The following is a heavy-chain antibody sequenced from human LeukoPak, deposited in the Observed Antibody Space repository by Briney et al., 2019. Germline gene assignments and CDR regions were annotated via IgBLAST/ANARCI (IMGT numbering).Heavy chain of an antibody. CDR3: ARDGSLGPAAFDI. V-gene: IGHV4-4*07. CDR2: IYTSGST. Sequence: PSETLSLTCTVPGGSISSYYWSWIRQPAGKGLEWIGRIYTSGSTNYDPSLKSRVTMSVDTSKNQFSLKLSSVTAADTAVYYCARDGSLGPAAFDIWGQGTMVTVSS. J-gene: IGHJ3*02. D-gene: IGHD1-14*01. CDR1: GGSISSYY.